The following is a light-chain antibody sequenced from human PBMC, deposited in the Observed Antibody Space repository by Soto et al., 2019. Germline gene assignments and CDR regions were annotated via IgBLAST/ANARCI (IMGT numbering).Light chain of an antibody. Sequence: QSVLTQPPSVSGAPGQRVTISCTGSSSNIGAGYDVHWYQQLPGTAPKLLVHGNTDRPSGVPDRFSGSKSGTSASLAITGLQAEDEADYYCQSYDSSLSGGVFGGGTKVTVL. V-gene: IGLV1-40*01. CDR3: QSYDSSLSGGV. J-gene: IGLJ2*01. CDR1: SSNIGAGYD. CDR2: GNT.